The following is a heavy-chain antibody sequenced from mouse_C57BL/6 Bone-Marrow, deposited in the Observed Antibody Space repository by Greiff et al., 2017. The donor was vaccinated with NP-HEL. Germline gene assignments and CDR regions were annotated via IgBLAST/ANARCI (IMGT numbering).Heavy chain of an antibody. V-gene: IGHV1-81*01. CDR1: GYTFTSYG. J-gene: IGHJ4*01. CDR2: IYPRSGNT. Sequence: VKLQESGAELARPGASVKLSCKASGYTFTSYGISWVKQRTGQGLEWIGEIYPRSGNTYYNEKFKGKATLTADKSSSTAYMELRSLTSEDSAVYFCVKGTTMVTTDAMDYWGQGTSVTVSS. D-gene: IGHD2-2*01. CDR3: VKGTTMVTTDAMDY.